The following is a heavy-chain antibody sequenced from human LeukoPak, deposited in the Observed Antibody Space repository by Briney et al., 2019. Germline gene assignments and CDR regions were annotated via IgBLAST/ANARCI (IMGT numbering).Heavy chain of an antibody. D-gene: IGHD3-22*01. J-gene: IGHJ4*02. CDR1: GGSFSGYY. CDR3: ARGPYDSSGYYSKLFDY. V-gene: IGHV4-34*01. Sequence: SETLSLTCAVYGGSFSGYYWSWIRQPPGKGLEWIGEINHSGNTNYNPSLKSRVTISVDTSKNQFSLKLSSVTAADTAVYYCARGPYDSSGYYSKLFDYWGQGTLVTVSS. CDR2: INHSGNT.